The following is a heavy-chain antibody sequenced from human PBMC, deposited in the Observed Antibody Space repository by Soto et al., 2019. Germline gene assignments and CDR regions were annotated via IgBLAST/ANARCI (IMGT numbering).Heavy chain of an antibody. V-gene: IGHV4-39*02. Sequence: WETRSLTCTVSGDSISSSTYYWGRIPHLPGKGLEWIGSIYYRMSTYYNPALKSRVTISVNTSKNHFYLKLSSVTAAETAMYYCSRDRAVAGACFDYWGQGTLVTVSS. J-gene: IGHJ4*02. CDR3: SRDRAVAGACFDY. D-gene: IGHD6-13*01. CDR1: GDSISSSTYY. CDR2: IYYRMST.